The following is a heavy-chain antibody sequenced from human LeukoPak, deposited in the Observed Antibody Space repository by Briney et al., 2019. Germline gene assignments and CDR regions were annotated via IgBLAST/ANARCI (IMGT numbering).Heavy chain of an antibody. CDR2: IYYSGST. CDR1: GGSISSYY. V-gene: IGHV4-59*08. CDR3: ATLDYGDGNWFDP. D-gene: IGHD4-17*01. J-gene: IGHJ5*02. Sequence: SETLSLTCTVSGGSISSYYWSWIRQPPXXXXEWIGCIYYSGSTNYNPSLKSRVTISVDTSKNQFSLKLSSVTAADTAVYYCATLDYGDGNWFDPWGQGTLVTVSS.